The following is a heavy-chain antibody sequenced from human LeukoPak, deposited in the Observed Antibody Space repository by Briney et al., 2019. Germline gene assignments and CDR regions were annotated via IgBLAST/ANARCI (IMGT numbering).Heavy chain of an antibody. CDR1: GGSISSYY. Sequence: RPSETLSLTCTVSGGSISSYYWSWIRQPPGKGLEWIGYIYYSGSTNYNPSLKSRVTISVDTSKNQFSLKLSSVTAADTAVYYCARQGNRYGGKEGVVYWGQGTLVTVSS. D-gene: IGHD4-23*01. CDR2: IYYSGST. CDR3: ARQGNRYGGKEGVVY. J-gene: IGHJ4*02. V-gene: IGHV4-59*08.